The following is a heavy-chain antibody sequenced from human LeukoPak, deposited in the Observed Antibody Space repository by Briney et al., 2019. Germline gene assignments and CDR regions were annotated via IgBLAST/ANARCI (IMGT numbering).Heavy chain of an antibody. CDR3: ARDYYDSSGFGAFDI. D-gene: IGHD3-22*01. J-gene: IGHJ3*02. CDR1: GYTFTAYY. CDR2: INHNSGGT. Sequence: VKVSFKASGYTFTAYYMHWVRQAPGQGLEWMGWINHNSGGTNYSQKFQGRVTMTRDTSISTAYMELSRLRSDDTAVYYCARDYYDSSGFGAFDIWGQGTMVTVSS. V-gene: IGHV1-2*02.